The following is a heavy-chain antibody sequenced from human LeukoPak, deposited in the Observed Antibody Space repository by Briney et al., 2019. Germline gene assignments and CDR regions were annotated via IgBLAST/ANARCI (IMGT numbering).Heavy chain of an antibody. J-gene: IGHJ4*02. Sequence: GGSLRLSCAASGFAFSGYWMHWVRQPPGRGLVWVSRITGDGSSTTYADSVKGRFTISRDNAKNSLFLQMNSLRDEDTAVYYCASGFSSSPYFDYWGQGTLVTVSS. CDR2: ITGDGSST. CDR1: GFAFSGYW. D-gene: IGHD6-6*01. V-gene: IGHV3-74*01. CDR3: ASGFSSSPYFDY.